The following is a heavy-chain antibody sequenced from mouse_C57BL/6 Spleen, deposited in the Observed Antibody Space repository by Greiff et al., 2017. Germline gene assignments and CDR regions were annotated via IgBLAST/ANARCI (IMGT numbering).Heavy chain of an antibody. CDR3: ARSYYYDFDY. D-gene: IGHD2-4*01. CDR2: INPSTGGT. CDR1: GYSFTGYY. Sequence: EVQLQQSGPELVKPGASVKISCKASGYSFTGYYMNWVKQSPEKSLEWIGEINPSTGGTTYNQKFKAKATLTVDKSSSTAYMQLKSLTSEDSAVXYCARSYYYDFDYWGQGTTLTVSS. J-gene: IGHJ2*01. V-gene: IGHV1-42*01.